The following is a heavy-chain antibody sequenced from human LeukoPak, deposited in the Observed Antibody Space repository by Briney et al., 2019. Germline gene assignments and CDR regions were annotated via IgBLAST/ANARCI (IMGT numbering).Heavy chain of an antibody. D-gene: IGHD5-12*01. J-gene: IGHJ6*03. CDR3: ARAVGIVATFDVIVDYYYYMDV. V-gene: IGHV1-24*01. CDR2: FDPEDGET. CDR1: GYTLTELS. Sequence: ASVKVSCKVSGYTLTELSMHWVRQAPGKGLEWMGGFDPEDGETIYAQKFQGRVTMTEDTSTDTAYMELSSLRSEDTAVYYCARAVGIVATFDVIVDYYYYMDVWGKGTTVTVSS.